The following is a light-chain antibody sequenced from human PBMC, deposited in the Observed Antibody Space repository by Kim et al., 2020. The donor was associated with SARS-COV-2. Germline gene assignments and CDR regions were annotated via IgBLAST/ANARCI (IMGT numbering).Light chain of an antibody. J-gene: IGKJ2*01. CDR1: QGISSY. V-gene: IGKV1-8*01. CDR3: QQYYSYPVT. Sequence: PSSFSASTGDRVTITCRASQGISSYLAWYQQKPGKAPKLLIYAASTLQSGVPSRFSGSGSGTDFTLTISCLQSEDFATYYCQQYYSYPVTFGQGTKLEI. CDR2: AAS.